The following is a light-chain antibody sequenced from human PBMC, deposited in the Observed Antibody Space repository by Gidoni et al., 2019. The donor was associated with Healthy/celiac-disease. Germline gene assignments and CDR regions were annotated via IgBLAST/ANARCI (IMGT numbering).Light chain of an antibody. J-gene: IGKJ2*01. Sequence: EIVLTQSPATLSLSPGERATLSCRASQSVSSYLAWYKQKPGQAPRLLLYDASNRATGIPARFSVSGSGTYFTLTISCLEPVHFAFYYCQQRSTWYTFGQGTKLEIK. V-gene: IGKV3-11*01. CDR1: QSVSSY. CDR2: DAS. CDR3: QQRSTWYT.